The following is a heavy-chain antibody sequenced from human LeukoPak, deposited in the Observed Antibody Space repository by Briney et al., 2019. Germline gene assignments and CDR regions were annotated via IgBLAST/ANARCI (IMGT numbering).Heavy chain of an antibody. J-gene: IGHJ4*02. V-gene: IGHV3-48*04. CDR3: ARDPPYYGKSFDY. D-gene: IGHD1-26*01. CDR2: ISSSSSTI. Sequence: HPGGSLRLSCAASGFTFSSYSMNWVRQAPGKGLDWVSYISSSSSTIYYADSVKGRFTISRDNAKNSLYLQMNSLRAEDTAVYYCARDPPYYGKSFDYWGQGTLLTVSS. CDR1: GFTFSSYS.